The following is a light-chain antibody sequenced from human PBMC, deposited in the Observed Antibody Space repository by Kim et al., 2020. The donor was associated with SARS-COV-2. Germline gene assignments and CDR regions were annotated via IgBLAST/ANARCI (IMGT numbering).Light chain of an antibody. Sequence: GRKCTITCSGSSPNIGNNYVSWYQQLPGTAPKLLIYDNKRHPSGIPDPFSGSKSGTSATLGITGLQTGDEADYYCGTWDSSLSVLVFGGGTQLAVL. CDR2: DNK. CDR3: GTWDSSLSVLV. J-gene: IGLJ3*02. CDR1: SPNIGNNY. V-gene: IGLV1-51*01.